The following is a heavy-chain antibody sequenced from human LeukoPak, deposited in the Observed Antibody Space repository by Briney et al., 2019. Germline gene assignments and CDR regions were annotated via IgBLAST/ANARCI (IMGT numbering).Heavy chain of an antibody. CDR3: ARGGGSCSGGTCYVIWFDP. V-gene: IGHV4-4*02. Sequence: SGTLSFTCAVSGASISSSYWWSWVRQPPGKGLEWIAEIYHSGSTGYNPSFKSRVTISLDKSKNQFSLTLYSVTAADTAVYYCARGGGSCSGGTCYVIWFDPWGRGTLVTVSS. D-gene: IGHD2-15*01. J-gene: IGHJ5*02. CDR1: GASISSSYW. CDR2: IYHSGST.